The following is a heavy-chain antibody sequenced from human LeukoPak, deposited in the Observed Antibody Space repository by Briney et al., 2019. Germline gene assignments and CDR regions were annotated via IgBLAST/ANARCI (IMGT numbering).Heavy chain of an antibody. D-gene: IGHD4-17*01. V-gene: IGHV3-64D*06. J-gene: IGHJ4*02. CDR1: GFTFSSYA. CDR2: ISSNGGST. Sequence: GGSLRLSCSASGFTFSSYAMHWVRQAPGKGLEYVSAISSNGGSTYYADSVKGRFTISRDNSKNTLYLQMSSLRAEDTAVYYCAKDPSTVTTLVFDYWGQGTLVTVSS. CDR3: AKDPSTVTTLVFDY.